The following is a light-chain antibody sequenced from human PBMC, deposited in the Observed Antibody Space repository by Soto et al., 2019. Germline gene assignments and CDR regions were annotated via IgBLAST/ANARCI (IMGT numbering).Light chain of an antibody. CDR1: QTISSW. CDR2: KAS. Sequence: IQMTQSPSTLSASVGDRVTITCRASQTISSWLAWYQQKPGKAPKLXIYKASTLKSGVLSRFSGSGSGTEFTLTISSLQPDDFATYYCQHYNSFSEAFGQGTKVDI. CDR3: QHYNSFSEA. J-gene: IGKJ1*01. V-gene: IGKV1-5*03.